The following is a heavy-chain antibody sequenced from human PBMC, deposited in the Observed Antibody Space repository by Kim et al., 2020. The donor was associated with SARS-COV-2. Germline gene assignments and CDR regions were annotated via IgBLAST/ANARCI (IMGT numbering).Heavy chain of an antibody. CDR1: GSFRGSY. Sequence: SETLSLTCTVSGSFRGSYWTWIRQPPGKGLEWIGYIYDNGGTDYNPSLRSRVTLSLDTSKNQCSLHLRSATAADTAAYFCSRQRGDFYNSGRGTGGCDP. CDR3: SRQRGDFYNSGRGTGGCDP. J-gene: IGHJ5*02. CDR2: IYDNGGT. D-gene: IGHD3-10*01. V-gene: IGHV4-59*08.